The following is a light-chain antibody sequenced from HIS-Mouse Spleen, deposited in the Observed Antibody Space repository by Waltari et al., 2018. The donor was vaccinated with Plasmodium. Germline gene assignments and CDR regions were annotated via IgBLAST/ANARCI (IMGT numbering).Light chain of an antibody. CDR2: EGS. Sequence: QSALTQPDSVSGSPGQSITIPCTGPRRDRGRYNLVPWYQQHPGIAPKLMIYEGSKRPSGVSNRFSGSKSGNTASLTISGLQAEDEADYYCCSYAGSSTFVFGGGTKLTVL. CDR3: CSYAGSSTFV. CDR1: RRDRGRYNL. V-gene: IGLV2-23*03. J-gene: IGLJ3*02.